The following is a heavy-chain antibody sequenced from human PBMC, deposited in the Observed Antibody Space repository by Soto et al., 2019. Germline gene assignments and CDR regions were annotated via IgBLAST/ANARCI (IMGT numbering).Heavy chain of an antibody. Sequence: QVQLQESGPGLVKPSETLSLTCTVSGDSVSSGGYYWTWIRQPPGQGLEWIGYIHYSGSTNYNPSLKSRHTISIETSQNQFSLKLSSVTAADTAVYYCARSNYYESRGFYYGYYHYGMDVWGPGTAVTVSS. CDR1: GDSVSSGGYY. CDR2: IHYSGST. J-gene: IGHJ6*02. D-gene: IGHD3-22*01. CDR3: ARSNYYESRGFYYGYYHYGMDV. V-gene: IGHV4-61*08.